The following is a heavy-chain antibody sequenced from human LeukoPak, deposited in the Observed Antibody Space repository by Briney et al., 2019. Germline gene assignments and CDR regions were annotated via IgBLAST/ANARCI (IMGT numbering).Heavy chain of an antibody. CDR3: ARDQRSWYSDL. Sequence: GRSLRLSCAASGFTFSLYGMHWVRQAPGKGLEWVAVIYYDGTKTFYADSVKGRFTISRDNSRNTLFLQMNSLRAEDTAVYYCARDQRSWYSDLWGRGTLLTVSS. J-gene: IGHJ2*01. CDR2: IYYDGTKT. V-gene: IGHV3-33*01. D-gene: IGHD3-10*01. CDR1: GFTFSLYG.